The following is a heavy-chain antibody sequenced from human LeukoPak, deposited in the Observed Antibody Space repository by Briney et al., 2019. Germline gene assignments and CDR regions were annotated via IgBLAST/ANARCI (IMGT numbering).Heavy chain of an antibody. D-gene: IGHD1-14*01. Sequence: GGSLRLSCAASGFTFSSYAMSWVRQAPGKGLEWVSAISGSGGSSYYADSVKGRFTISRDNSKNTLYLQMNSLRAEDTATYFCAKEQYPGYFDYWGQGTLVTVSS. J-gene: IGHJ4*02. CDR1: GFTFSSYA. CDR2: ISGSGGSS. CDR3: AKEQYPGYFDY. V-gene: IGHV3-23*01.